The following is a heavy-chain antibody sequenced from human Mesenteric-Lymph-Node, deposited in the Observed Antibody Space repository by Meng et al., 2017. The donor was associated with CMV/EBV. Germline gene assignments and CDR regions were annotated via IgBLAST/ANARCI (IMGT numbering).Heavy chain of an antibody. CDR3: ARVYSSGTGGDY. J-gene: IGHJ4*02. D-gene: IGHD6-19*01. CDR2: ISSSSSYI. CDR1: GFTFSSYS. Sequence: GESLKISCAASGFTFSSYSMNWVRQAPGKGLEWVSSISSSSSYIHYADSVKGRFTISRDNAKNSLYLQMNSLRAEDTAVYYCARVYSSGTGGDYWGQGTLVTVSS. V-gene: IGHV3-21*01.